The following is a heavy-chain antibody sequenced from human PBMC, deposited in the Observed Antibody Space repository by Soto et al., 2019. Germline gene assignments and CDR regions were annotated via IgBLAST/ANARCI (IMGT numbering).Heavy chain of an antibody. Sequence: QVQVVQSGAEVKKPGASVRVSCKTSGSTFRNHIMTWVRQAPGQGIEWMGRIIPMLDVTNYAQKFQGRVTLTADKSTTTAYMEVSSLSSADTAVYYCARDSPIGSTFSGHDDIDSWGQGTLVTVSS. D-gene: IGHD5-12*01. CDR2: IIPMLDVT. CDR3: ARDSPIGSTFSGHDDIDS. J-gene: IGHJ4*02. CDR1: GSTFRNHI. V-gene: IGHV1-69*08.